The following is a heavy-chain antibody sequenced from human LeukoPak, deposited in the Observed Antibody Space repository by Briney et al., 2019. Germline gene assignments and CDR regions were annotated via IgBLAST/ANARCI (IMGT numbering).Heavy chain of an antibody. D-gene: IGHD3-10*01. CDR2: IYYSGST. CDR1: GGSMNSYY. J-gene: IGHJ5*02. Sequence: SETLPLTCTVSGGSMNSYYWSWIRQPPEKGLEWIGYIYYSGSTHYNPSLTSRVTISVDTSKNQFSLKLSSVTAADTAVYYCARHKDRTYGSGVDWFDPWGQGTLATVSS. V-gene: IGHV4-59*08. CDR3: ARHKDRTYGSGVDWFDP.